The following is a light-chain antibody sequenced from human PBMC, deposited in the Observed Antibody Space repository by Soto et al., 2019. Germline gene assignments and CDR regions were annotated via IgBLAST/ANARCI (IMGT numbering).Light chain of an antibody. CDR1: QSVSSSY. J-gene: IGKJ1*01. CDR3: QQYDSSPWT. CDR2: DTS. Sequence: EIVLTQYPGTLSLSPGERATLSCRASQSVSSSYLAWYQQTPGQAPRLLVYDTSYRATGVPDRFSGSGSGTDFTLTISRLEPEDSAVYYCQQYDSSPWTFGQGTKVDIK. V-gene: IGKV3-20*01.